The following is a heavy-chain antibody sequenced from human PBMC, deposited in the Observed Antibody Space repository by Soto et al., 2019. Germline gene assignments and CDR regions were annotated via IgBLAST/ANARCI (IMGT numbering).Heavy chain of an antibody. Sequence: EVPLLESGGGLVQPGGSLRLSCASSGFTFRSYAMSWFRQAPGKGLEWVSGLIGSGSSTYHADSVKGRFTISSDNTKNTLDMQMTGLRAGAAAVYYCAKDYHYCSGARCYSGGDYYYYGMDVWGQGTTVTVSS. CDR3: AKDYHYCSGARCYSGGDYYYYGMDV. V-gene: IGHV3-23*01. D-gene: IGHD2-2*02. CDR2: LIGSGSST. CDR1: GFTFRSYA. J-gene: IGHJ6*02.